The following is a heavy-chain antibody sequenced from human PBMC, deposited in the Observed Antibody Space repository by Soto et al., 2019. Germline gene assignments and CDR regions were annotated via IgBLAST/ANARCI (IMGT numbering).Heavy chain of an antibody. J-gene: IGHJ4*02. CDR2: IYYSGST. CDR3: ARGDDYYDSSGYFDY. V-gene: IGHV4-31*03. CDR1: GGSISSGGYY. Sequence: TLSLTYTVSGGSISSGGYYWSWIRQHPGKGLEWIGYIYYSGSTYYNPSLKSRVTISVDTSKNQFSLKLSSVTAADTAVYYCARGDDYYDSSGYFDYWGQGTLVTVSS. D-gene: IGHD3-22*01.